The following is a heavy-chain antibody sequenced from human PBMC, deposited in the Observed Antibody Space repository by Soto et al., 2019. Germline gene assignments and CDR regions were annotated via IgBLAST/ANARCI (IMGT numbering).Heavy chain of an antibody. V-gene: IGHV1-69*13. Sequence: SVKLSCKDSGGTYSSNAISWVRQAPGQGLEWMGGIIPIFGTANYAQKFQGRVTITADESTSTAYMELSSLRSEDTAVYYCAGGSITTVTPFYNNWFDPWGQGTLVTVSS. CDR3: AGGSITTVTPFYNNWFDP. CDR2: IIPIFGTA. J-gene: IGHJ5*02. D-gene: IGHD4-17*01. CDR1: GGTYSSNA.